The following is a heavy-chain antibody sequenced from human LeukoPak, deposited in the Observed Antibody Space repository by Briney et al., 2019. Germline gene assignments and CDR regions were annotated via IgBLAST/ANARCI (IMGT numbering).Heavy chain of an antibody. V-gene: IGHV4-30-4*01. D-gene: IGHD6-13*01. J-gene: IGHJ4*02. CDR3: ARDSIAAAGTLGY. Sequence: SQTLSLTCTVSGGSISSGDYYWSWIRQPPGKGLEWIGYIYYSGGTYYNPSLKSRVTISVDTSKNQFSLKLSSVTAADTAVYYCARDSIAAAGTLGYWGQGTLVTVSS. CDR1: GGSISSGDYY. CDR2: IYYSGGT.